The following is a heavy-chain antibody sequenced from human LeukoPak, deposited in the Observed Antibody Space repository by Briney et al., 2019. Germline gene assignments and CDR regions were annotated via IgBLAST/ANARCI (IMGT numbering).Heavy chain of an antibody. D-gene: IGHD5-24*01. Sequence: ASVKVSCKASGYTFTGYYMHWVRQAPGQGLEWMGWINPNSGGTNYAQKFQGRVTMTRDTSISTAYMELSRLRSDDTAVYYCARVSRDGPEVFDYWGQGTLVTVSS. V-gene: IGHV1-2*02. CDR2: INPNSGGT. CDR3: ARVSRDGPEVFDY. J-gene: IGHJ4*02. CDR1: GYTFTGYY.